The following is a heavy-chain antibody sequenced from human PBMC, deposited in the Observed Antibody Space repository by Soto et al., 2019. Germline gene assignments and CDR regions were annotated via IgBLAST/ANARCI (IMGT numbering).Heavy chain of an antibody. CDR2: ISRSSNV. V-gene: IGHV3-48*02. J-gene: IGHJ5*02. D-gene: IGHD3-3*01. CDR1: GFTFSTYS. CDR3: AKDLSLGYDFWSGYYTGGWFDP. Sequence: GGSLRLSCRASGFTFSTYSMTWVRQAPGKGLEWVSYISRSSNVYYADSVKGRFTISRDNAKNSLYLQMNSLRDEDTAVYYCAKDLSLGYDFWSGYYTGGWFDPWGQGTLVTVSS.